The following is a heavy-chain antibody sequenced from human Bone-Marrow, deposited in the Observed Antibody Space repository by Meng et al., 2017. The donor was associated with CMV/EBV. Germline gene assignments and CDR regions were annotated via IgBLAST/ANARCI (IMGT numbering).Heavy chain of an antibody. J-gene: IGHJ6*02. V-gene: IGHV3-30-3*01. CDR1: GFTFSSYA. D-gene: IGHD6-13*01. CDR2: ISYDGSNK. CDR3: ARGREDRRLSSSWFYYGMDV. Sequence: GGSLRLSCAASGFTFSSYAMHWVRQAPGKGLEWVAVISYDGSNKYYADSVKGRFTISRDNSKNTLYLQMNSLRAEDTAVYYCARGREDRRLSSSWFYYGMDVWGQGTTVTVSS.